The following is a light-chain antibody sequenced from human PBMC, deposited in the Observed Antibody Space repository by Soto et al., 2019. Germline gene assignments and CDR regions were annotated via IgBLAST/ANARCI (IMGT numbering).Light chain of an antibody. CDR2: EAS. CDR3: QQSFYAPPT. V-gene: IGKV1-39*01. CDR1: QNIRTY. J-gene: IGKJ1*01. Sequence: DIQVTQSPSSLSASVGDRVTITCRASQNIRTYLTWYQQKPGKAPKLLIYEASDLQSGVPSRFSGSGSGTDLSLNITSLQPEDFATYYCQQSFYAPPTFGQGTKVEIK.